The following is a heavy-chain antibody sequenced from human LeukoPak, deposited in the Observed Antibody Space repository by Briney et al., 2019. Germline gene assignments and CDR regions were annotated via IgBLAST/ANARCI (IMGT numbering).Heavy chain of an antibody. D-gene: IGHD2-2*01. CDR3: AKTGCTSTGCYENY. J-gene: IGHJ4*02. CDR1: GFTFSSYA. Sequence: GGSLRLSCAASGFTFSSYAMSWVRQAPGKGLESVSVISGSGGDTYYADSVKGRFTISRHNSKNTLYLQMNSLRAEDTAIYYCAKTGCTSTGCYENYWGQGTLVTVSS. CDR2: ISGSGGDT. V-gene: IGHV3-23*01.